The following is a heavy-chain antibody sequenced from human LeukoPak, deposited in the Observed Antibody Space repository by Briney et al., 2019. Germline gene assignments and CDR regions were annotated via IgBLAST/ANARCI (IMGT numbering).Heavy chain of an antibody. CDR1: GGSFSGYY. CDR2: INHSGST. D-gene: IGHD3-22*01. J-gene: IGHJ3*02. V-gene: IGHV4-34*01. Sequence: SETLSLTCAVYGGSFSGYYWSWIRQPPGKGLEWIGEINHSGSTNYNPSLKSRVTISVDTSKNQFSLKLSSMTAADTAVYYCAKQAMIVASIWGQGTMVTVSS. CDR3: AKQAMIVASI.